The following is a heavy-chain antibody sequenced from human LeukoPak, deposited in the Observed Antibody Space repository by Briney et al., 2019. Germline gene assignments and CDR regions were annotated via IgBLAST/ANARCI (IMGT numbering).Heavy chain of an antibody. V-gene: IGHV3-7*03. D-gene: IGHD1-26*01. CDR2: INQDGTDK. CDR3: AREIVGTHKSRFDP. CDR1: GFTFSGRW. J-gene: IGHJ5*02. Sequence: SGGSLGLSCAASGFTFSGRWMSWLRQAPGKGLEWVANINQDGTDKYYVDSVKGRFTISRDNAKNSLYLQMNSLRAEDTAVYYCAREIVGTHKSRFDPWGQGTLVTVSS.